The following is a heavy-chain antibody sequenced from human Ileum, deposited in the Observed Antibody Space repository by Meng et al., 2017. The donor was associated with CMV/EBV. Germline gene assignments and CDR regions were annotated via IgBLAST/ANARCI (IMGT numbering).Heavy chain of an antibody. D-gene: IGHD5-18*01. V-gene: IGHV3-7*01. J-gene: IGHJ4*02. Sequence: LSCASSGFTCSNYWLSWLRQAPGKGLEWVATINPDGSERHNVDSVKGRFTISRDNAENSLYLQMNSLRAEDTAVYFCARDLNGDSLYWGQGTLVTVSS. CDR1: GFTCSNYW. CDR3: ARDLNGDSLY. CDR2: INPDGSER.